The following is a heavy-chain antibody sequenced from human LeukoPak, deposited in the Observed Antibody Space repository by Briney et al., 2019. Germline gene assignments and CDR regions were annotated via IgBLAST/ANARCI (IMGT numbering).Heavy chain of an antibody. CDR3: ARTGGGYCSGGSCYPGYIQH. Sequence: GESLKISCKGSGYSFTSYWIGWVRQMPGKGLEWMGIIYPGDSDTRYSPSFQGQVTLSADKSISTAYLQWSSLKASDTAMYYCARTGGGYCSGGSCYPGYIQHWGQGTLVTVSS. V-gene: IGHV5-51*01. J-gene: IGHJ1*01. CDR2: IYPGDSDT. CDR1: GYSFTSYW. D-gene: IGHD2-15*01.